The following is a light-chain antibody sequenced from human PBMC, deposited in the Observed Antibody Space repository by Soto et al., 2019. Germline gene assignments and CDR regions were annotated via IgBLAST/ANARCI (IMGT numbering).Light chain of an antibody. V-gene: IGKV3-15*01. CDR2: GAS. Sequence: DIVMTQSPAPPSVAPGERVTFSCMPCQGVSRKLAWYQHKPGQSPRLLISGASTGATGIPARFSGSGSGTEFTLTISSLQSEDCAIYYCQQYHTWPITFGGGTKVDIK. J-gene: IGKJ4*01. CDR1: QGVSRK. CDR3: QQYHTWPIT.